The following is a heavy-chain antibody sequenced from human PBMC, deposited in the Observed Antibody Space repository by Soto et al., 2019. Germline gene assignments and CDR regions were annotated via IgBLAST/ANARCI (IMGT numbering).Heavy chain of an antibody. V-gene: IGHV4-31*03. J-gene: IGHJ4*02. CDR1: GGSISSGGYY. CDR3: ARGVLH. Sequence: QVQLQESGPGLVKPSQTLSLTCTVSGGSISSGGYYWSWIRQHPGKGLEWIGSIYSSGSPYYNPSLKSRLTISVAPSKNHFSLKLSSVTAADPAVYYCARGVLHWGQGTLVTVSS. CDR2: IYSSGSP. D-gene: IGHD3-16*01.